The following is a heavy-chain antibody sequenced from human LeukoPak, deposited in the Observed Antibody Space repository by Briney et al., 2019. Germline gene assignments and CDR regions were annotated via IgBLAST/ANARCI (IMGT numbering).Heavy chain of an antibody. J-gene: IGHJ3*02. D-gene: IGHD2-2*01. V-gene: IGHV4-39*07. CDR2: IYNNGNT. CDR3: ARGPRPRYCSSTSCWGDAFDI. CDR1: GGSISSSNYY. Sequence: PSETLSLTCSVSGGSISSSNYYWGWIRQPPGKGLEWIGSIYNNGNTYYSPSLKSRVTISVESSKNHYSLKLNSVTAADTAVYYCARGPRPRYCSSTSCWGDAFDIWGQGTMVTVSS.